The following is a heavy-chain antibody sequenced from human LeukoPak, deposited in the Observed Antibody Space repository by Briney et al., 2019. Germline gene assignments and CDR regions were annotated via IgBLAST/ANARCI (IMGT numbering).Heavy chain of an antibody. CDR1: GYSISSGYY. CDR2: IYHSGST. V-gene: IGHV4-38-2*02. D-gene: IGHD3-10*01. CDR3: AREGGSGSYWSPGIDY. J-gene: IGHJ4*02. Sequence: SETLSLTCTVSGYSISSGYYWGWIRQPPGKGLEWIGSIYHSGSTYYNPSLKSRVTISVDTSKNQFSLKLSSVTAADTAVYYCAREGGSGSYWSPGIDYWGQGTLVTVSS.